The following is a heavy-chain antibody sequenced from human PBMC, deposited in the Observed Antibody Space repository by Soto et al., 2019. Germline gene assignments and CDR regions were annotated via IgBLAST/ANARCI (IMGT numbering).Heavy chain of an antibody. CDR1: GYNLMTYG. CDR3: ARGTYKDF. CDR2: ISADNGTR. Sequence: QVQLVQSGAEVKKPGASVKVSCKASGYNLMTYGINWVRQAPGQGLEWVAWISADNGTRYSAQNFQGRVTMTTDAYTSTGYMELRSMRSDDTAIYFCARGTYKDFWGQGTLVTVSS. D-gene: IGHD1-1*01. J-gene: IGHJ4*02. V-gene: IGHV1-18*01.